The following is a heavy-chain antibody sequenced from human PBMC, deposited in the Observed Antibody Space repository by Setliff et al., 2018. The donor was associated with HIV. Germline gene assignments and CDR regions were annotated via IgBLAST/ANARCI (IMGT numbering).Heavy chain of an antibody. D-gene: IGHD2-2*02. Sequence: SVKVSCKASGGTFSSYAISWVRQAPGQGLEWMGGIIPIFGTANYAQKFQGRVTIAADESTSTAYMELSSLTSEDTAVYFCARSRYQLLYDMDVWGKGTTVTVSS. CDR1: GGTFSSYA. CDR2: IIPIFGTA. CDR3: ARSRYQLLYDMDV. V-gene: IGHV1-69*13. J-gene: IGHJ6*03.